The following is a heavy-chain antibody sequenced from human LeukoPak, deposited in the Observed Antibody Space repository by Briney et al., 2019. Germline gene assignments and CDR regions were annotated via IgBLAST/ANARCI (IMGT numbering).Heavy chain of an antibody. Sequence: GGPLRLSCAASGITFSSYSMNWVRQAPGKGLEWVSSISHRSGYIYYADSVKGRFTISRDNAKNSLYLQMDSLRAEDTAVYYCARLQGPYCGGDCYWGQGTLVTVSS. D-gene: IGHD2-21*02. V-gene: IGHV3-21*01. CDR3: ARLQGPYCGGDCY. CDR2: ISHRSGYI. J-gene: IGHJ4*02. CDR1: GITFSSYS.